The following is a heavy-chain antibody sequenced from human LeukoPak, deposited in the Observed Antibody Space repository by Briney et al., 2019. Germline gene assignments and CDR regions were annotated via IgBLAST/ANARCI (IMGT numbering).Heavy chain of an antibody. J-gene: IGHJ4*02. D-gene: IGHD3-10*01. CDR1: GYTFTSYD. Sequence: SVKVSCKASGYTFTSYDINWVRQATGQGLEWMGRIIPILGIANYAQKFQGRVTITADKSTSTAYMELSSLRSEDTAVYYCARDPLGYYFDYWGQGTLVTVSS. CDR2: IIPILGIA. CDR3: ARDPLGYYFDY. V-gene: IGHV1-69*04.